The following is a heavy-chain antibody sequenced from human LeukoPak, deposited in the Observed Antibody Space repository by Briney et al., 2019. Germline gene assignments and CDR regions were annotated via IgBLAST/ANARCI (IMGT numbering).Heavy chain of an antibody. D-gene: IGHD2-21*02. CDR1: GFTFSNYA. CDR3: AKLVVTANPPSDY. J-gene: IGHJ4*02. Sequence: GGSLRLSCAASGFTFSNYAMHWVRQAPGKGLEWVAVISFDGGNKYYADSVKGRFTISRDNSKNTLYLQMNSLRAEDTAVYYCAKLVVTANPPSDYWGQGTLVTVSS. V-gene: IGHV3-30*04. CDR2: ISFDGGNK.